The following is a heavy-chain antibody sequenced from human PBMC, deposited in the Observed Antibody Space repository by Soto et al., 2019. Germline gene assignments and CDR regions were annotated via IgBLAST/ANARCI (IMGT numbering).Heavy chain of an antibody. Sequence: PGGSLRLSXAASGFTFSSYAMSWVRQAPGKGLEWVSAISGSGGSTYYADSVKGRFTISRDNSKNTLYLQMNSLRAEDTAVYYCANDRSGYDCGAYYYYGMDVWGQGTTVTVS. V-gene: IGHV3-23*01. J-gene: IGHJ6*02. CDR1: GFTFSSYA. CDR2: ISGSGGST. D-gene: IGHD5-12*01. CDR3: ANDRSGYDCGAYYYYGMDV.